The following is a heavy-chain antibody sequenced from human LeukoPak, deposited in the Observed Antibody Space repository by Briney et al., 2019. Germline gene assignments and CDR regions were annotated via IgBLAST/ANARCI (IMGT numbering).Heavy chain of an antibody. D-gene: IGHD3-22*01. J-gene: IGHJ5*02. Sequence: SETLSLTCTVSGGSYSSYYWSLIRQPSGKGLEWIGRIYTSGSTNYNPSLKSRVTMSVDTSKNQFSLKLSSVTAADTAVYYCARTYYYDSSGYYGWFDPWGQGTLVTVSS. CDR3: ARTYYYDSSGYYGWFDP. CDR1: GGSYSSYY. V-gene: IGHV4-4*07. CDR2: IYTSGST.